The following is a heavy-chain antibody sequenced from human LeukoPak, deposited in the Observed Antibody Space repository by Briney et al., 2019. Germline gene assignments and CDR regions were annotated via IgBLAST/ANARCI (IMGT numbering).Heavy chain of an antibody. CDR2: ISGSGGST. CDR3: AKDGYYYDSSGYYSSDM. CDR1: GFTFSSYA. Sequence: PGGSLRLSCAASGFTFSSYAMSWVRQAPGKGLEWVSAISGSGGSTYYADSVKGRFTISRDNSKNTLYLQMNSLRAEDTAVYYCAKDGYYYDSSGYYSSDMWGQGTMVTVSS. D-gene: IGHD3-22*01. J-gene: IGHJ3*02. V-gene: IGHV3-23*01.